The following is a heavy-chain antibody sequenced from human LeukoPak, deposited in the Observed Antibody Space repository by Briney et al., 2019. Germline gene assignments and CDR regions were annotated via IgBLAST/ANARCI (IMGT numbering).Heavy chain of an antibody. Sequence: GGSLRLSCAASGFHFGTSWMDWVRQAPGKGLEWVANIKQDGSEKYYLDSVKGRFTISRDNAKNSLYLQINSLRAEDTAIYYCARRGYYDSSGYDYWGQGTLVTVSS. CDR1: GFHFGTSW. D-gene: IGHD3-22*01. V-gene: IGHV3-7*01. CDR3: ARRGYYDSSGYDY. J-gene: IGHJ4*02. CDR2: IKQDGSEK.